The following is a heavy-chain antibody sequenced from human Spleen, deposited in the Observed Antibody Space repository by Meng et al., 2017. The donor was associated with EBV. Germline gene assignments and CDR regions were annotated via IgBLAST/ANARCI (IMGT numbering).Heavy chain of an antibody. CDR2: IYHSGIT. D-gene: IGHD2-21*01. CDR3: ARRDIGLIAWSPERSDY. Sequence: QVQLQGLGLGLRKPSGTLSLTYAFSCGSLESNNWWTWVRQPPGKGLEWIGDIYHSGITNYTPSLESRVTISVDKSNSHFSLRLTSVTAADTAIYYCARRDIGLIAWSPERSDYWGQGTLVTVSS. V-gene: IGHV4-4*02. CDR1: CGSLESNNW. J-gene: IGHJ4*02.